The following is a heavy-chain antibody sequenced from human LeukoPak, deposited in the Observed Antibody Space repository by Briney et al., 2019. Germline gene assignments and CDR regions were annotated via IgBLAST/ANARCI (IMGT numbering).Heavy chain of an antibody. CDR1: GFTFSSYV. J-gene: IGHJ3*02. V-gene: IGHV3-30*04. CDR3: AKGIVVVVAMNAFDI. CDR2: ISYDGSNE. Sequence: GGSLRLSCAASGFTFSSYVMHWVRQASGKGLEWVAIISYDGSNEYYADSVKGRFTISRDNSKNTLYLQMNSLRADDTAVYYCAKGIVVVVAMNAFDIWGQGTMVTVSS. D-gene: IGHD2-15*01.